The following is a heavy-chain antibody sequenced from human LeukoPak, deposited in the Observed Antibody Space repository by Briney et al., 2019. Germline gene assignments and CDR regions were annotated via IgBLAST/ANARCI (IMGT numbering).Heavy chain of an antibody. V-gene: IGHV1-2*02. Sequence: ASVKVSCKASGYTFTGYYMHWVRQAPGQGLEWMGWINPNSGGTNYAQKFQGRVTMTRDTSISTAYMELSRLRSDDAAVYYCARGATTRYSSGWYGGFDYWGKGTLVTVSS. CDR3: ARGATTRYSSGWYGGFDY. J-gene: IGHJ4*02. CDR2: INPNSGGT. CDR1: GYTFTGYY. D-gene: IGHD6-19*01.